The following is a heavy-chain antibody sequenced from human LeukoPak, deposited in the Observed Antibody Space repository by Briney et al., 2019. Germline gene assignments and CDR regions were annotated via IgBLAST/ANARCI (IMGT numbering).Heavy chain of an antibody. V-gene: IGHV5-51*01. CDR2: IYPGDSDT. Sequence: GESLKISCKGSGYSFINYGIGWVRQMPGKGLEWMGIIYPGDSDTRYSPSFEGQVTISTDKPISTAYLQWSSLKASDTAMYYCARRGVWEPYYFDYWGQGTLVTVSS. D-gene: IGHD1-26*01. CDR3: ARRGVWEPYYFDY. J-gene: IGHJ4*02. CDR1: GYSFINYG.